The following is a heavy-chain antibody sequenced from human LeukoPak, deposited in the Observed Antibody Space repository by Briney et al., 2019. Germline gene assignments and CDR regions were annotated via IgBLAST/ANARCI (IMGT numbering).Heavy chain of an antibody. CDR2: ISSRGSSM. J-gene: IGHJ4*02. V-gene: IGHV3-11*01. CDR3: ARDDSPPYADYLY. D-gene: IGHD4-17*01. CDR1: GFTFSDYH. Sequence: GGSLRLSCAASGFTFSDYHMSWIRQAPGKGLEWVSYISSRGSSMFYADSVKGRFTISRDKAKKSLYLQMNSLRAEDTAVYYCARDDSPPYADYLYWGQGTLVTVSS.